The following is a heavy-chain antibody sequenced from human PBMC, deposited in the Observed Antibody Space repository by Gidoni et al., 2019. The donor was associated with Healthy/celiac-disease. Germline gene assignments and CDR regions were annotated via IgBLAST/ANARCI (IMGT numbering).Heavy chain of an antibody. CDR1: GYTFTSYY. J-gene: IGHJ4*02. CDR3: ARDVRGYTYGYIDY. V-gene: IGHV1-46*01. CDR2: INTSGGST. Sequence: VQLVQSGAEVKTPGASVKVSCKASGYTFTSYYMHWVRPAPGQGLDWMGRINTSGGSTSYAQKLQGRVTMTRDTSTSTVYMELSSLRSEDTAVYYCARDVRGYTYGYIDYWGQGTLVTVSS. D-gene: IGHD5-18*01.